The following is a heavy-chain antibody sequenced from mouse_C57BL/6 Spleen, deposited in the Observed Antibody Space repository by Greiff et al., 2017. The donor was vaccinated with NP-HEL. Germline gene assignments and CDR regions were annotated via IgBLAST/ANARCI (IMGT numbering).Heavy chain of an antibody. Sequence: QVQLQQSGAELVRPGASVKLSCKASGYTFTDYYINWVKQRPGQGLEWIARIYPGSGNTYYNEKFKGKATLTAEKSSSTADMQLSSLTSEDSAVYFCARGRVYYAMDYWGQGTSVTVSS. J-gene: IGHJ4*01. CDR1: GYTFTDYY. CDR2: IYPGSGNT. CDR3: ARGRVYYAMDY. V-gene: IGHV1-76*01.